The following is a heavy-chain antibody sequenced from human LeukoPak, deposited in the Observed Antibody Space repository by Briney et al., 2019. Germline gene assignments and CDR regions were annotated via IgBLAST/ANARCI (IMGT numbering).Heavy chain of an antibody. CDR3: AAGRGYSSSSRNYYYYHMDV. J-gene: IGHJ6*02. D-gene: IGHD6-6*01. CDR1: GGSISSSSYY. Sequence: SETLSLTCTVSGGSISSSSYYWGWIRQPPGKGLEWIGSIYYSGSTYYNPSLKSRVTISVDTSKNQFSLKLSSVTAADTAVYYCAAGRGYSSSSRNYYYYHMDVWGQGTTVTVSS. V-gene: IGHV4-39*07. CDR2: IYYSGST.